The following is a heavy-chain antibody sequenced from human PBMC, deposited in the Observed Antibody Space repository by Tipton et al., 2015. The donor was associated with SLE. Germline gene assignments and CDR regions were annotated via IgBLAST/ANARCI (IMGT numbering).Heavy chain of an antibody. V-gene: IGHV4-61*02. J-gene: IGHJ5*02. CDR3: ARHPDFWSGQRWFDP. D-gene: IGHD3-3*01. Sequence: TLSLTCTVSGGSLSSGSYCWSWIRQSAGKGLEWIGRVYTSGSTNYNPSLKSRVTISVDTSKNQFSLKLSSVTAADTAVYYCARHPDFWSGQRWFDPWGQGTLVTVSS. CDR1: GGSLSSGSYC. CDR2: VYTSGST.